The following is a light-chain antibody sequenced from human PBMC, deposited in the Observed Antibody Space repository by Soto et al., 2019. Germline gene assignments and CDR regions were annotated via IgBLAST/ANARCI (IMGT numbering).Light chain of an antibody. V-gene: IGLV2-23*02. CDR2: EVS. CDR1: SSDVGYYNY. Sequence: QSALTQPASVSGSPGQSITISCTGTSSDVGYYNYVAWYQQHPGKAPKVMIYEVSKRPSGVSYRVSGSKSGNTASLTISGLQAEDEADYYCCSYARGTTYVFGTGTKVTVL. CDR3: CSYARGTTYV. J-gene: IGLJ1*01.